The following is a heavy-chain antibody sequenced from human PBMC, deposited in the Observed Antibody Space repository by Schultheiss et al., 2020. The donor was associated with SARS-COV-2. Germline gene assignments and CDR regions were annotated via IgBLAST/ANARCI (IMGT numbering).Heavy chain of an antibody. CDR2: IYYSGST. D-gene: IGHD3-22*01. V-gene: IGHV4-61*08. CDR1: GGSISSGGYY. Sequence: SQTLSLTCTVSGGSISSGGYYWSWIRQPPGKGLEWIGYIYYSGSTNYNPSLKSRVTMSVDTSKNQFSLKLSSVTAADTAVYYCARHTYYYDSSGYRPMGYDYWGQGTLVTVSS. CDR3: ARHTYYYDSSGYRPMGYDY. J-gene: IGHJ4*02.